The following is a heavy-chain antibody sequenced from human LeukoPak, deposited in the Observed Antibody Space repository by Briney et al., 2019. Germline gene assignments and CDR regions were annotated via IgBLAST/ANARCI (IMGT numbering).Heavy chain of an antibody. CDR2: ISAYSGNT. Sequence: ASVKVSCKASRYTFSAYGISWVRQAPGQGLEWMGYISAYSGNTNYAQRLQGRVTMTTDTSTSTAYMELRSLRSDDTAVYFCARDSHIAGVAYYFDYWGQGTLVTVSS. CDR1: RYTFSAYG. D-gene: IGHD6-13*01. V-gene: IGHV1-18*01. J-gene: IGHJ4*02. CDR3: ARDSHIAGVAYYFDY.